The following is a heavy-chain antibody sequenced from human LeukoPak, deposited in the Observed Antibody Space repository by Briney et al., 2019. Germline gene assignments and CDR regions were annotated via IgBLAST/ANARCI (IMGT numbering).Heavy chain of an antibody. D-gene: IGHD3-3*01. Sequence: SETLSLTCAVYGGSFSGYYWSLIRQPPGKGLEWIGEINHSGSTNYNPSLKSRVTISVDTSKYQFSLKLSSVTAADTAVYYCARTFRESYYDFWSGYSTLDYWGQGTLVTVSS. V-gene: IGHV4-34*01. CDR3: ARTFRESYYDFWSGYSTLDY. CDR2: INHSGST. CDR1: GGSFSGYY. J-gene: IGHJ4*02.